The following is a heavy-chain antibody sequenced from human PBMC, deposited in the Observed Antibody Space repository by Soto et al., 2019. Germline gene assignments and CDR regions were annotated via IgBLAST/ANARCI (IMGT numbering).Heavy chain of an antibody. D-gene: IGHD3-10*01. CDR1: GGSISSYY. Sequence: PLETLSLTCTVSGGSISSYYWSWIRQPPGKGLEWIGYIYYSGSTNYNPSLKSRVTISVDTSKNQFSLKLSSVTAADTAVYYCARVWGGGFDSWGQGTMVTVSS. V-gene: IGHV4-59*01. CDR2: IYYSGST. J-gene: IGHJ3*02. CDR3: ARVWGGGFDS.